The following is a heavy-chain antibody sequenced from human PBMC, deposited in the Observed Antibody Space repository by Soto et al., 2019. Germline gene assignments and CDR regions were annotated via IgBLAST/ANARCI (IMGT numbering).Heavy chain of an antibody. CDR3: ATSQKGYNWNYFDH. V-gene: IGHV4-39*01. D-gene: IGHD1-20*01. CDR2: VFYTGFT. Sequence: TSETLSLTCAVSGASISGSYYYWAWLRQSPGKGPEWIGSVFYTGFTSYNPSLESRVSVSVDTSKSQFSLKLSAVTVADTAVYYCATSQKGYNWNYFDHWGQGALVTVSS. J-gene: IGHJ4*02. CDR1: GASISGSYYY.